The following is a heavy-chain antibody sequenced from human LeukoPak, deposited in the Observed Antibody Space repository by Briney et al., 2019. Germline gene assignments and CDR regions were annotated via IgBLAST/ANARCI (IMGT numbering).Heavy chain of an antibody. J-gene: IGHJ4*02. CDR3: AKDGTPYGSGSYYNYFDY. CDR2: ISWNSGSI. CDR1: GFTFSSYS. D-gene: IGHD3-10*01. Sequence: GGSLRLSCAASGFTFSSYSMNWVRQAPGKGLEWVSGISWNSGSIGYADSVKGRFTISRDNAKNSLYLQMNSLRAEDMALYYCAKDGTPYGSGSYYNYFDYWGQGTLVTVSS. V-gene: IGHV3-9*03.